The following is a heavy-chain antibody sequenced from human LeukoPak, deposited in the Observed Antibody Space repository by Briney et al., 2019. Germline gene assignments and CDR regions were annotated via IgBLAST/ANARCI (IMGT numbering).Heavy chain of an antibody. Sequence: GGSLRLSCAASGFTFSNAGMYWVRQPPGKGLEWVAVIWCDGSNEYYADSGKGRFTISRDNSKDTLYLQMNSLRAEDTALYYCAKGISGYYYYMDVWGKGTTVIVSS. V-gene: IGHV3-33*06. D-gene: IGHD2-15*01. J-gene: IGHJ6*03. CDR1: GFTFSNAG. CDR2: IWCDGSNE. CDR3: AKGISGYYYYMDV.